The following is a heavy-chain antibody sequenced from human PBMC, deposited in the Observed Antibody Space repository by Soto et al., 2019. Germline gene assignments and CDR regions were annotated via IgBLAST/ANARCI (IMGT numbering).Heavy chain of an antibody. V-gene: IGHV4-4*07. CDR2: IYPSVST. Sequence: PAETLSLTCPVSGGSISLYCWRWIRQPSGKGLEWIGRIYPSVSTNYSPSLKSRVTMSVDTSKNQLSLKLSSVTAADTAVYYCARGEIGNGYGMDVWGQGTTVTVSS. D-gene: IGHD2-8*01. J-gene: IGHJ6*02. CDR1: GGSISLYC. CDR3: ARGEIGNGYGMDV.